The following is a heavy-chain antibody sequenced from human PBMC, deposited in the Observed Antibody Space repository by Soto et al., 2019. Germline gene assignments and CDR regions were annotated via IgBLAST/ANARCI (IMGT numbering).Heavy chain of an antibody. Sequence: EVQLVESGGGLVQPGGSLRLSCAVSGFTFHDSAMHWVRQAPGKGLEGVSSVTLNSGTIGYADSVQGRFTVSRDNARNSLYLQMNSVRAEDTALYFCAKGLCVGTCPFDYWGQGTLVTVSS. CDR2: VTLNSGTI. CDR3: AKGLCVGTCPFDY. V-gene: IGHV3-9*01. CDR1: GFTFHDSA. J-gene: IGHJ4*02. D-gene: IGHD2-21*01.